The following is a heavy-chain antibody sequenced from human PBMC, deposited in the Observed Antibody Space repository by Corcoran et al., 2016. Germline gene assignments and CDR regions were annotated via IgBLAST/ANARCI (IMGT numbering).Heavy chain of an antibody. V-gene: IGHV2-26*01. J-gene: IGHJ4*02. CDR1: GFSLSNARMG. Sequence: QVTLKESGPVLVKPTETLTLTCTVSGFSLSNARMGVSWLRQPPGKALEWLAHIFSNDEKSYSTSLKSRLTISKDTSKSQVVLTMTNMDPVETATYYCARSFGGGYCSGGSRYPPYYFDYWGQGTRVTVSS. CDR3: ARSFGGGYCSGGSRYPPYYFDY. D-gene: IGHD2-15*01. CDR2: IFSNDEK.